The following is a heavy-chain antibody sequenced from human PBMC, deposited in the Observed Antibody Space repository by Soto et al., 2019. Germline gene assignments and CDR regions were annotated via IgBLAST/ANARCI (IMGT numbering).Heavy chain of an antibody. CDR3: ARRSWEGGWLHFAGRPNWYFDL. J-gene: IGHJ2*01. V-gene: IGHV1-8*01. CDR2: MNPNSGNT. Sequence: QVQLVQSGAEVKKPGASVKVSCKASGYTFTSYDINWVRQATGQGLEWMGWMNPNSGNTGYAQKFQGRVTMTRNTSISTAYMELSSLRSEDTAVYYCARRSWEGGWLHFAGRPNWYFDLWGRGTLVTVSS. D-gene: IGHD6-13*01. CDR1: GYTFTSYD.